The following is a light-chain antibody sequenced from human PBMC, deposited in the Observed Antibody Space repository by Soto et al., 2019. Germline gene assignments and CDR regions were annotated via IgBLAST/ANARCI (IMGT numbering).Light chain of an antibody. CDR2: SDD. CDR1: SSNIGGNS. Sequence: QSALTQPPSASGTPGQRVTISCSGSSSNIGGNSVNWYQHLPGTAPKILMYSDDERPSGVPDRFSGSKSGTSASLAISGLQSEDEADYYCAAWDDNLNGPVFGGGTKVTV. CDR3: AAWDDNLNGPV. J-gene: IGLJ2*01. V-gene: IGLV1-44*01.